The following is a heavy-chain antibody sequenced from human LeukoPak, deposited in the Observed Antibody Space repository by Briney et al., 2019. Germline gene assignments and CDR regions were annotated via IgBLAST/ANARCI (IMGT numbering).Heavy chain of an antibody. CDR2: INPNSGAT. J-gene: IGHJ3*02. CDR3: ACIRRREDIVVVPAAYQGDAFDI. CDR1: GYTFTSYY. V-gene: IGHV1-2*02. D-gene: IGHD2-2*01. Sequence: ASVKVSCKASGYTFTSYYMHWVRQAPGQGLEWMGWINPNSGATNYAQKFQGRVTMTTDTSTSTAYMELSRLRSEDTAVYYCACIRRREDIVVVPAAYQGDAFDIWGQGTMVTVSS.